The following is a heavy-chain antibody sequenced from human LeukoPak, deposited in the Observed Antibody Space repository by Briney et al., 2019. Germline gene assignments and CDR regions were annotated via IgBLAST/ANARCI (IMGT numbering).Heavy chain of an antibody. CDR1: GGSLSSYY. J-gene: IGHJ6*02. D-gene: IGHD3-10*01. CDR3: AKVLNYGSGSYSSTYGMDV. CDR2: IHYSGST. Sequence: SETLSLTCTVSGGSLSSYYWSWLRQPPGKGLEWIGYIHYSGSTNYNPSLKSRVTISVDTSKNQFSLKLSSVTAADTAVYYCAKVLNYGSGSYSSTYGMDVWGQGTTVTVSS. V-gene: IGHV4-59*01.